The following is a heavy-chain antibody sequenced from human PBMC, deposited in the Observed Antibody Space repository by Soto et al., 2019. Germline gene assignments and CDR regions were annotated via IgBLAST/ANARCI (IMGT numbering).Heavy chain of an antibody. V-gene: IGHV4-39*01. CDR2: IYYSGST. D-gene: IGHD6-13*01. CDR1: GGSISSSSYY. J-gene: IGHJ4*02. CDR3: ARKGIAAGAIDY. Sequence: QLQLQESGPGLVKPSETLSLTCTVSGGSISSSSYYWGWIRQPPGKGLEWIGSIYYSGSTYYNPSLKSRVTISVDTSKNQFSLKLSSVTAADTAVYYCARKGIAAGAIDYWGQGTLVTVSS.